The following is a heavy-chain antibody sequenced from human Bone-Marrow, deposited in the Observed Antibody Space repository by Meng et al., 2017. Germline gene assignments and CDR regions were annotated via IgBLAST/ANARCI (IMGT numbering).Heavy chain of an antibody. CDR2: IIPIFGTA. CDR3: ALSRYYYDSSGYYSFAFDI. J-gene: IGHJ3*02. Sequence: SVKVSCKASGGTFSSYAISWVRQAPGQGLEWMGGIIPIFGTANYAQKFQGRVTITADESTSTAYMELSSLRSEDTAVYYCALSRYYYDSSGYYSFAFDIWGQGTMVTV. CDR1: GGTFSSYA. V-gene: IGHV1-69*13. D-gene: IGHD3-22*01.